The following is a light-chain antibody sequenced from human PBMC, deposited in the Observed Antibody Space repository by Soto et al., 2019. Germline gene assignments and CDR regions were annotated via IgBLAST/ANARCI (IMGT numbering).Light chain of an antibody. J-gene: IGKJ4*01. CDR3: QQFNSYPLT. V-gene: IGKV1-5*01. CDR1: QSIRGW. CDR2: DAS. Sequence: DIQMTQSPSTLSASVGDRVIITCRASQSIRGWLAWYQQKPGKAPDLLIFDASTLKRGVPSRFRGSGSGTEFTLTITSRQPDDFATYYCQQFNSYPLTFGGGTKVEIK.